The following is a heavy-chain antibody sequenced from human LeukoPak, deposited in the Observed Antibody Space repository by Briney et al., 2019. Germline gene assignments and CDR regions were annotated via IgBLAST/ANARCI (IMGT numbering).Heavy chain of an antibody. V-gene: IGHV1-69*05. CDR2: IIPIFGTA. CDR3: ARGPLIPNWFDP. D-gene: IGHD3-16*01. J-gene: IGHJ5*02. CDR1: GGTFSSYA. Sequence: SVKVSCKASGGTFSSYAISWMRQAPGQGLEWMGGIIPIFGTANYAQKFQGRVTITTDEPTSTAYMELSSLRSEDTAVYYWARGPLIPNWFDPWGQGTLVTVSS.